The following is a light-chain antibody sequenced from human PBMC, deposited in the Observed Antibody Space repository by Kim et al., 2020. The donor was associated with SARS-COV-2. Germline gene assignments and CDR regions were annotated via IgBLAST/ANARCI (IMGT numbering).Light chain of an antibody. CDR1: SSNIGAGSD. V-gene: IGLV1-40*01. CDR2: CNN. CDR3: QSYDNSLSVWV. Sequence: QSVTISCTGSSSNIGAGSDVHWYQQLPGTAPRLLIFCNNNRPSGVLDRFSGSKSGTSAALAITGLQAEDESAYYCQSYDNSLSVWVFGGGTQLTVL. J-gene: IGLJ3*02.